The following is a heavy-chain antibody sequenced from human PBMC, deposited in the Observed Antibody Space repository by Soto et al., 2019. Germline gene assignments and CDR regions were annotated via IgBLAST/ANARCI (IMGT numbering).Heavy chain of an antibody. Sequence: GGSLRLSCAASGFTFSSYSMNWVRQAPGQGLVWVSRIHSDGSSTTYADSVKGRFTISRDNAKNTLYLQMNSLRAEDTAVYYCARGDRGAFDLWGQGTMVTVSS. CDR2: IHSDGSST. J-gene: IGHJ3*01. V-gene: IGHV3-74*01. CDR1: GFTFSSYS. D-gene: IGHD2-21*02. CDR3: ARGDRGAFDL.